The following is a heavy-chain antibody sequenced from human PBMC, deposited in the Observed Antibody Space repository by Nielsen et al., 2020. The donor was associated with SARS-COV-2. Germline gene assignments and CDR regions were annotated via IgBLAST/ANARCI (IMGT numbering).Heavy chain of an antibody. V-gene: IGHV3-20*04. J-gene: IGHJ6*02. CDR1: GFTFDDYG. CDR2: INWNGGSK. CDR3: ASMVTPYYGMDV. Sequence: GESLKISCAASGFTFDDYGMSWVRQAPGKGLEWVPGINWNGGSKGYADSVKGRFTISRDNSKNTLYLQMNSLRAEDTAVYYCASMVTPYYGMDVWGQGTTVTVSS. D-gene: IGHD5-18*01.